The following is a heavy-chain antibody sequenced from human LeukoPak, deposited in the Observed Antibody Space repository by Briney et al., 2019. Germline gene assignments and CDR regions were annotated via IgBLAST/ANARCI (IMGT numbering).Heavy chain of an antibody. D-gene: IGHD2-21*01. CDR3: ARESPYSLDY. Sequence: GGSLRLSCAASGFTVSSNYMSWVRQAPGKGLEWVSVIYSDSSTYYADSVKGRFTFPRDNSKNTLYVQMNSLRAEDTAVYYCARESPYSLDYWGQGTLVTVSS. CDR2: IYSDSST. V-gene: IGHV3-53*01. CDR1: GFTVSSNY. J-gene: IGHJ4*02.